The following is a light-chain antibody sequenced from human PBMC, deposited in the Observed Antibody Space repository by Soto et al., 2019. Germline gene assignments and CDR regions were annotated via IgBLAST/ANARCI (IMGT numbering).Light chain of an antibody. V-gene: IGKV1-5*03. CDR1: QSISVW. CDR2: KAS. J-gene: IGKJ1*01. Sequence: DIQMTQSPSTLSASVGDRVTITCRASQSISVWLACYQQKAGKAPNLLIYKASRLESGVPSRFSGSGSGTHFTLTINSLQAEDSATYFCIQDYTYPWTFGQGTKVDIK. CDR3: IQDYTYPWT.